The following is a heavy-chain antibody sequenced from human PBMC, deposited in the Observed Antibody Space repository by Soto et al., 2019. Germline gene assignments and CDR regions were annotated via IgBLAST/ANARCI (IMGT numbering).Heavy chain of an antibody. J-gene: IGHJ3*02. D-gene: IGHD6-6*01. CDR2: ISGSGGST. Sequence: GGSLRLSCAASGFTFSSYAMSWVRQAPGKGLEWVSAISGSGGSTYYADSVKGRFTISRDNSKNTLYLQMNSLRAEDTAVDYCAKDLEYSSSGFALDIWGQGTMVTVSS. CDR3: AKDLEYSSSGFALDI. CDR1: GFTFSSYA. V-gene: IGHV3-23*01.